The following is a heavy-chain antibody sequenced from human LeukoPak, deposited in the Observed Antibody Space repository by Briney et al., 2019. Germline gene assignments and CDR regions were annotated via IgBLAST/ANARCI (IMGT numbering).Heavy chain of an antibody. J-gene: IGHJ4*02. D-gene: IGHD5-18*01. V-gene: IGHV3-43*02. Sequence: GGSLRLSCAASGFTFSSYAMSWVRQAPGKGLEWVSLISWDGGSTYYADSVKGRFTISRDNSKNSLYLQMNSLRTEDTALYYCAKDIRRGYSYGLAFDYWGQGTLVTVSS. CDR3: AKDIRRGYSYGLAFDY. CDR2: ISWDGGST. CDR1: GFTFSSYA.